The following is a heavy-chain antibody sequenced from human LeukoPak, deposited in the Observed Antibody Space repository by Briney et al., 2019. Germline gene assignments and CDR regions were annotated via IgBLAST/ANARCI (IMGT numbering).Heavy chain of an antibody. D-gene: IGHD6-25*01. CDR3: ARGPPWYFDL. J-gene: IGHJ2*01. CDR1: GFTFSSYW. Sequence: GGSLRLSCAVSGFTFSSYWMHWVRQAPGKGLVWVSRMNSDGSSTSYADSVKGRFTISRDNAKNTLYLQMNSLTAEDTAVYYCARGPPWYFDLWGRGTLVTVSS. V-gene: IGHV3-74*01. CDR2: MNSDGSST.